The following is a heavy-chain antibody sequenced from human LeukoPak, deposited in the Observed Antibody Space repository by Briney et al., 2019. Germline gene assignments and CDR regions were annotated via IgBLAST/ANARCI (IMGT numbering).Heavy chain of an antibody. CDR1: GYSFTSYW. J-gene: IGHJ6*02. CDR2: IYPGDSDT. Sequence: GESPKISCKGSGYSFTSYWIGWVRQMPGKGLEWMGIIYPGDSDTRYSPSFQGQVTISADKSISTAYLQWSSLKASDTAMYYCARPSPDYYYGMDVWGQGTTVTVSS. D-gene: IGHD2-2*01. V-gene: IGHV5-51*01. CDR3: ARPSPDYYYGMDV.